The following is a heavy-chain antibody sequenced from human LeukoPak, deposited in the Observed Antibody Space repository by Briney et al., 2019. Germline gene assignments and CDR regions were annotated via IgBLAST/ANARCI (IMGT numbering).Heavy chain of an antibody. Sequence: GGSLRLPCAASGFTVITNDMTWPRQAPGKALEWVSVLYSDGNTKYADSVQGRFTISRDNSKNTLYLEMNSLSPDDTAVYYCARGVEPLAANTLAYWGQGTLVTVSS. CDR1: GFTVITND. D-gene: IGHD1-14*01. J-gene: IGHJ4*02. CDR2: LYSDGNT. CDR3: ARGVEPLAANTLAY. V-gene: IGHV3-53*01.